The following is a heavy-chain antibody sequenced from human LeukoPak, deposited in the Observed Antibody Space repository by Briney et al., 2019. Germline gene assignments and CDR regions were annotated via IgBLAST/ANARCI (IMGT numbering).Heavy chain of an antibody. CDR1: VFSFSIYS. V-gene: IGHV3-48*02. Sequence: HPLGSLRLSSAASVFSFSIYSMNSVRQAPREGLECVSYICSTRSTIYYAHSVKGRFTISRKNAKNSLFLQMNSLRDEDTAVYYSARVTGVVVTANLDYWGQGTLVTVSS. J-gene: IGHJ4*02. D-gene: IGHD2-21*02. CDR2: ICSTRSTI. CDR3: ARVTGVVVTANLDY.